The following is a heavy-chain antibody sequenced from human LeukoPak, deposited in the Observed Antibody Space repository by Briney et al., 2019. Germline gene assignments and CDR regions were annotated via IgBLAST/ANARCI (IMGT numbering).Heavy chain of an antibody. V-gene: IGHV4-39*01. CDR3: ARHRPMYYDFWSGYFGSLFDY. CDR1: GGSISSSSYY. J-gene: IGHJ4*02. Sequence: SETLSLTCTVSGGSISSSSYYWGWIRSPPGKGLEWIGSIYYSGSIYYNPSLKSRVTISVDTSKNQFSLKLSSVTAADTAVYYCARHRPMYYDFWSGYFGSLFDYWGQGTLVTVSS. CDR2: IYYSGSI. D-gene: IGHD3-3*01.